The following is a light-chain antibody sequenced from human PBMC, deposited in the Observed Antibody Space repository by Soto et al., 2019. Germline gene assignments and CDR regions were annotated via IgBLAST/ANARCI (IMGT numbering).Light chain of an antibody. V-gene: IGKV3-20*01. CDR2: GAS. CDR3: QRYGNSPRWT. CDR1: QSVNSNY. Sequence: EIVLTQSPGTLSLSPGERATLSCRASQSVNSNYLAWYQQKPGQAPRPLIYGASSRATGIPDRFSGSGSGTDFTLTISRLEPEDFAVYYCQRYGNSPRWTFGQGTKVEIK. J-gene: IGKJ1*01.